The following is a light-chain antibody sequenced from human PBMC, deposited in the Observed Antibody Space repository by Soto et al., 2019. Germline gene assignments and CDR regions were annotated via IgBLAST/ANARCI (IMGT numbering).Light chain of an antibody. CDR2: KVS. CDR3: QQYEISPPIT. CDR1: QSLVHIDGIAY. V-gene: IGKV2-30*02. Sequence: VVMTQSPLSLPVTLGQPASISCRSNQSLVHIDGIAYFSWFQQRPGRSPRRLIYKVSNRDSGVPDRFSGSGSGTDFTLTITRLEPEDFAMYYCQQYEISPPITFGQGTRLEIK. J-gene: IGKJ5*01.